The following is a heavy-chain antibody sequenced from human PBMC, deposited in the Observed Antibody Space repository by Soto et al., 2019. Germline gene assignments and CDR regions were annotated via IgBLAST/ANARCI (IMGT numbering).Heavy chain of an antibody. V-gene: IGHV4-39*01. CDR3: ASLKTTATYCSGNVCYYDYYYYYMDV. CDR1: GGSINSSYYY. Sequence: SETLSLTCTVSGGSINSSYYYWGWILHPPGKGLEWIGSIYYSGSTYNNPSLKSRVTISVDTSKNQFSLKLSSVAAADTAVYYCASLKTTATYCSGNVCYYDYYYYYMDVWGKGTTVTVSS. D-gene: IGHD2-15*01. J-gene: IGHJ6*03. CDR2: IYYSGST.